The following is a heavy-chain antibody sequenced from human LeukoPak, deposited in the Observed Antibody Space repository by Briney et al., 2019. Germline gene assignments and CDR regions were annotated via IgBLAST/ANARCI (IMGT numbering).Heavy chain of an antibody. J-gene: IGHJ4*02. CDR2: ISGSGGST. V-gene: IGHV3-23*01. Sequence: GGSLRLSCAASGFTFSSYSMSWVRQAPGKGLEWVSVISGSGGSTYYEDSVKGRFTISRDNSKSTLYLQMNSLRAEDTAVYYCAKALYSSSWYGDYWGQGTLVTVSS. CDR3: AKALYSSSWYGDY. D-gene: IGHD6-13*01. CDR1: GFTFSSYS.